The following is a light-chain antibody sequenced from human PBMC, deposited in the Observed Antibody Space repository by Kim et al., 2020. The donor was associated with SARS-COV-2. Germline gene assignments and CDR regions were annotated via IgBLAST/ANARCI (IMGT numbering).Light chain of an antibody. J-gene: IGLJ3*02. Sequence: RVTIACTGTSSTIGAGYDAHWYQQLPGTAPNLLIFGNSKRPSGVPDRISGSKSGTSASLAITGLQAEDEADYYCQSFDSSLSGPVFGGGTQLTVL. CDR1: SSTIGAGYD. CDR3: QSFDSSLSGPV. V-gene: IGLV1-40*01. CDR2: GNS.